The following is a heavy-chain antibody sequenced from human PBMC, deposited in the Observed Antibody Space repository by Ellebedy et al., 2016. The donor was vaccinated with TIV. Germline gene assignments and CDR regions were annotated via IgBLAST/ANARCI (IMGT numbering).Heavy chain of an antibody. D-gene: IGHD3-16*01. CDR2: IYPGDSDT. CDR3: ARRGGVHVAGAFDI. CDR1: GYSFSTYW. Sequence: PGGSLRLSCKGSGYSFSTYWIGWVRQMPGKGLEWMGIIYPGDSDTTYSPSFQGQVTMSADKSISTAYLQWSGLKASDTAMYYCARRGGVHVAGAFDIWGQGTMVTVSS. J-gene: IGHJ3*02. V-gene: IGHV5-51*01.